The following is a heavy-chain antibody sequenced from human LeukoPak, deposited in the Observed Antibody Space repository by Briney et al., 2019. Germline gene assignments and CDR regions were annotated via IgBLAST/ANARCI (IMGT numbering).Heavy chain of an antibody. J-gene: IGHJ4*02. D-gene: IGHD3-10*01. CDR2: ISDDSNYI. V-gene: IGHV3-21*01. CDR3: ARVAKYYYGSETYYFFEH. CDR1: GFTFSSYS. Sequence: GGSLRLSCADSGFTFSSYSMHWVRQAPGEGLQWVSSISDDSNYIFYADSVKGRFTISRDNAKNSLYLQMNSLRVEDTAVYYCARVAKYYYGSETYYFFEHWGQGTPVTASS.